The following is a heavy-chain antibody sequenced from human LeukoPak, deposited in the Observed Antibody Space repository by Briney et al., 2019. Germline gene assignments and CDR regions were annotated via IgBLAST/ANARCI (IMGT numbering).Heavy chain of an antibody. J-gene: IGHJ4*02. V-gene: IGHV3-21*01. CDR3: ARGGDCGTTSCYYFDF. CDR2: VSTTGYYI. Sequence: PGGSLRLSCAPSGFTFSGYSMNWVRQAPGKGLEWVSSVSTTGYYIYYADSVKGRFSISRDNAKNSLYLQMNRLRAEDTAVYYCARGGDCGTTSCYYFDFWGQGTRVTFYS. D-gene: IGHD2-2*01. CDR1: GFTFSGYS.